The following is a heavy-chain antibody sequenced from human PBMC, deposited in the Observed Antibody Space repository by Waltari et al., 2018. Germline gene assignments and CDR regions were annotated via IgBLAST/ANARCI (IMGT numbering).Heavy chain of an antibody. D-gene: IGHD1-7*01. CDR1: GDSLGTNS. V-gene: IGHV4-59*01. Sequence: QVQLRESGPGLVKSSETLSLTCSVSGDSLGTNSWSWIRQSPGQGLEWIGYVQSSGSTDYNPSFRCRVTMSADASKNQFSLTLKALTAADTATYFCARALWRVGTRGDFFDIWGRGTTVTVS. CDR3: ARALWRVGTRGDFFDI. J-gene: IGHJ3*02. CDR2: VQSSGST.